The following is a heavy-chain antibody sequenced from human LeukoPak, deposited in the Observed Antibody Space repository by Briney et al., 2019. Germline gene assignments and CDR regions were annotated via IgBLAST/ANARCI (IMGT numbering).Heavy chain of an antibody. CDR1: GFTFSEYY. Sequence: GGSLRLSCVASGFTFSEYYMSWIRQAPGKGLEWVSYISSRGSSKYYADSVKGRFTISRDNAKNSMYLQMNSLRVEDTAVYYCARDGRSTIPIPYYYYYGMDVWGQGTTVTVSS. CDR2: ISSRGSSK. J-gene: IGHJ6*02. CDR3: ARDGRSTIPIPYYYYYGMDV. V-gene: IGHV3-11*04. D-gene: IGHD5/OR15-5a*01.